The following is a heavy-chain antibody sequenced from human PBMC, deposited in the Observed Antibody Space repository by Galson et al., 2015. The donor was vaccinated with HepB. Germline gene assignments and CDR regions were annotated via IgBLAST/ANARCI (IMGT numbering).Heavy chain of an antibody. CDR2: ISYDGSNK. CDR1: GFIFNSYA. J-gene: IGHJ4*02. Sequence: SLRLSCAAPGFIFNSYAMTWVRQAPGKGLEWVAFISYDGSNKYYADSVKGRFTISRDNSKKTLYLQMNSLRPEDTAVYYCAREPYSSGWSKRGRYFDYWGQGALVTVSS. V-gene: IGHV3-30-3*01. CDR3: AREPYSSGWSKRGRYFDY. D-gene: IGHD6-19*01.